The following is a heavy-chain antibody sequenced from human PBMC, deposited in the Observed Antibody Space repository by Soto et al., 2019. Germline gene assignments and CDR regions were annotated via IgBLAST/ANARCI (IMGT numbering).Heavy chain of an antibody. J-gene: IGHJ5*02. Sequence: AGGSLRLSCAASGFTFNTYGMHWVRQAPGKGLEWVAFISYDRSNEYYADSVKGRFTISRDNSKNTVFLQMNSLRGEDTAVYYCAKSLAVAAGWFDPWGQGALVTVSS. CDR1: GFTFNTYG. V-gene: IGHV3-30*18. D-gene: IGHD6-19*01. CDR3: AKSLAVAAGWFDP. CDR2: ISYDRSNE.